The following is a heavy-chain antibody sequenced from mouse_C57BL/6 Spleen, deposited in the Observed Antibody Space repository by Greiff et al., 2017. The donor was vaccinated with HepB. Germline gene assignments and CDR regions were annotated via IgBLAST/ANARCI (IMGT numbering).Heavy chain of an antibody. CDR2: INPSSGYT. Sequence: QVQLQQSGAELAKPGASVKLSCKASGYTFTSYWMHWVKQRPGQGLEWIGYINPSSGYTKYNQKFKDKATFTANKSSSTAYMQLSSLTYEDSAVYYCARNSNYVPDYWGQGTTLTVSS. CDR3: ARNSNYVPDY. D-gene: IGHD2-5*01. J-gene: IGHJ2*01. CDR1: GYTFTSYW. V-gene: IGHV1-7*01.